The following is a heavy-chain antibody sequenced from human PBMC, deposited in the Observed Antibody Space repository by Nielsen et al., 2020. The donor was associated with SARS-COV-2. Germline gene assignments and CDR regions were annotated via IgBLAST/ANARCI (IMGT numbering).Heavy chain of an antibody. CDR3: ARVGRGYDILTGYQDYYYYYMDA. D-gene: IGHD3-9*01. J-gene: IGHJ6*03. Sequence: WIRQPPGKGLEWIGYIYYSGSTYYNPSLKSRVTISVDTSKNQFSLKLSSVTAADTAVYYCARVGRGYDILTGYQDYYYYYMDAWGKGTTVTVSS. V-gene: IGHV4-31*02. CDR2: IYYSGST.